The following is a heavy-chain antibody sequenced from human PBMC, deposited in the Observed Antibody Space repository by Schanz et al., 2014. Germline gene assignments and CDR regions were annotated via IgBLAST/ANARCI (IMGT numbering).Heavy chain of an antibody. D-gene: IGHD3-10*01. CDR3: ARPALWFGDNCFDP. CDR2: MNESHSTI. Sequence: EVQLVESGGDLVQPGGSLRLSCAASGFTFSSYAMSWVRQAPGKGLEWVSAMNESHSTIYYADSVRGRFTISRDNAENTLYLQMNSLRAEDTAVYYCARPALWFGDNCFDPWGQGTLVTVSS. J-gene: IGHJ5*02. CDR1: GFTFSSYA. V-gene: IGHV3-23*04.